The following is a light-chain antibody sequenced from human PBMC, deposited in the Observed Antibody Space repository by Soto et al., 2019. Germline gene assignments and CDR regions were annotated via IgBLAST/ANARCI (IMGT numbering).Light chain of an antibody. J-gene: IGKJ5*01. CDR2: GAS. V-gene: IGKV3D-20*02. CDR3: QQRSNSIT. Sequence: EIVMTQSPATLSMSPGERATLYRRASQSVSSRYLAWYQQKPGQAPRLLIYGASSRATGIPARFSGSGSGTDFTLTISSLEPEDFAVYYCQQRSNSITFGQGTRLEIK. CDR1: QSVSSRY.